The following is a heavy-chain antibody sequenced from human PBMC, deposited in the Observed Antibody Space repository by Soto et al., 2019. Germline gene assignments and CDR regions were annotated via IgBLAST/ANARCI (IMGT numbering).Heavy chain of an antibody. D-gene: IGHD3-3*01. J-gene: IGHJ6*02. CDR1: GYTFTTYD. CDR2: MDPNSGST. CDR3: GGEGKFDFGRKGLAV. V-gene: IGHV1-8*01. Sequence: QAQLVQSGAEVRKPGASVKVSCKASGYTFTTYDINWVRQAPGQGLEWLGWMDPNSGSTGYAQNFQGRITMTRNISRNTAHMELSSLQSEDTAVYYCGGEGKFDFGRKGLAVWGQGTTVTVSS.